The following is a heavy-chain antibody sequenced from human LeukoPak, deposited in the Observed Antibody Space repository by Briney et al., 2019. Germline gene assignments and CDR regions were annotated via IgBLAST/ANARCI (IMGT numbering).Heavy chain of an antibody. Sequence: SETLFLTCTVSGYSISSGYYWGWIRQPPGKGLEWIGSIYHSGSTYYNPSLKSRVTISVDTSKNQFSLKLSSVTAADTAVYYCARDVVAAVGSFDYWGQGTQVTVSS. J-gene: IGHJ4*02. V-gene: IGHV4-38-2*02. D-gene: IGHD2-2*01. CDR1: GYSISSGYY. CDR3: ARDVVAAVGSFDY. CDR2: IYHSGST.